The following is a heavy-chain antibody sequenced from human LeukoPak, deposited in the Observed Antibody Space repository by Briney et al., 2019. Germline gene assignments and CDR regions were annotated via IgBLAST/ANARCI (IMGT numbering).Heavy chain of an antibody. Sequence: GGSLRLSCAASGFTFSSYATSWVRQAPGKGLEWVSAISGSGGSTYYADSVKGRFTISRGNSKNTLYLQMNSLRAEDTAVYYCAKSPVLREEVDSWGQGTLVTVSS. CDR2: ISGSGGST. CDR3: AKSPVLREEVDS. CDR1: GFTFSSYA. V-gene: IGHV3-23*01. J-gene: IGHJ4*02. D-gene: IGHD2-15*01.